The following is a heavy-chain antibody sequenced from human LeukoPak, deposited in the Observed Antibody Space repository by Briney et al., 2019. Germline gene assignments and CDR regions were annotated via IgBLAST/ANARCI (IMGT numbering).Heavy chain of an antibody. V-gene: IGHV1-2*02. CDR2: INPNSGGT. Sequence: ASVKVSCKASGYTFTGYYMHWVRQAPGQGLEWMGWINPNSGGTNYAQKFQGRVTMTRDTSISTAYMELSRLRSDDTAVYYCVSRKYYDFWSGYYPSFDYWGQGTLVTVSS. D-gene: IGHD3-3*01. J-gene: IGHJ4*02. CDR3: VSRKYYDFWSGYYPSFDY. CDR1: GYTFTGYY.